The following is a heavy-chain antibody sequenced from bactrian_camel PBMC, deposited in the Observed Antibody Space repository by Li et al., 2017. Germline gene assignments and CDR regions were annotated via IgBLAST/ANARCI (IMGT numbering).Heavy chain of an antibody. D-gene: IGHD4*01. Sequence: QVQLVESGGDSVQAGGTLRLSCVASGHTDSIDSLITMGWLRQAPGKEREGVAVIDRDGTTAYADSVKGRFTISQDNAKNIIYLQMNSLTPDDTAMYYCAAGTRIIVGDYCDGITNWGQGTQVTVS. J-gene: IGHJ4*01. V-gene: IGHV3S53*01. CDR3: AAGTRIIVGDYCDGITN. CDR2: IDRDGTT. CDR1: GHTDSIDSLIT.